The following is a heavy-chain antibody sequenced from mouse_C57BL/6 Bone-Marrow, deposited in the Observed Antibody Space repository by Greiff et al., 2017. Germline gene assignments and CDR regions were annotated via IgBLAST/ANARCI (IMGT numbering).Heavy chain of an antibody. CDR1: GYTFTSYW. CDR2: IGPSDSYT. V-gene: IGHV1-69*01. J-gene: IGHJ3*01. Sequence: QVQLQQPGAELVMPGASVKLSCKASGYTFTSYWMHWVKQRPGQGLEWIGEIGPSDSYTNYNQKFKGKSTLTVDKSSSTAYMQLSSLTSEDSAVYYCAREGYYYGSSSFAYWGQGTLVTVSA. CDR3: AREGYYYGSSSFAY. D-gene: IGHD1-1*01.